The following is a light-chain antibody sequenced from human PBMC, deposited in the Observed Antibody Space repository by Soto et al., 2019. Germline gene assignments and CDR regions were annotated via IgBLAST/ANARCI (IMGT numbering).Light chain of an antibody. CDR1: QSVSSTY. V-gene: IGKV3-20*01. J-gene: IGKJ1*01. CDR2: GAS. Sequence: IVLTQSPGTLSLSPGERATLSCRASQSVSSTYLIWYQQKPGQAPRLLIYGASSRATGVPDRFSGGGSGTDFTLTISRLEPEDFAVYYCQQYGNSPWTFGQGTKV. CDR3: QQYGNSPWT.